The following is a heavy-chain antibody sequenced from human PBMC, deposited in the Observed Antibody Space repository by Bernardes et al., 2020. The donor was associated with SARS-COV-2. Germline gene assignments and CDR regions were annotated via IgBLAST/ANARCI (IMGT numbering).Heavy chain of an antibody. V-gene: IGHV4-30-4*01. CDR2: IYYSGST. CDR1: GGSISSGDYY. Sequence: SETLSLTCTVSGGSISSGDYYWSWIRQPPGKGLEWIGYIYYSGSTYYNPSLQSRVSISVDTSKNQFSLKLSSVTAADTAVYYCARAKAYDSLDYWGQGTLVTVSS. CDR3: ARAKAYDSLDY. J-gene: IGHJ4*02. D-gene: IGHD3-22*01.